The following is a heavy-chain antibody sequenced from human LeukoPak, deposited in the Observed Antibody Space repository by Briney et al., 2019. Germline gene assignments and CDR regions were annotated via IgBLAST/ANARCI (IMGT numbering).Heavy chain of an antibody. CDR1: GDSVSSSSVA. CDR3: ARGGPGTVAYFDY. D-gene: IGHD4-23*01. V-gene: IGHV6-1*01. J-gene: IGHJ4*02. Sequence: SQTLSLTCVISGDSVSSSSVAWNWIRQSPSRGLEWLGRTYYRSKWYNDYAVSVKSRITISPDTSKNQFSLQLNSVTPEDTAVYYCARGGPGTVAYFDYWGQGTLVTVSS. CDR2: TYYRSKWYN.